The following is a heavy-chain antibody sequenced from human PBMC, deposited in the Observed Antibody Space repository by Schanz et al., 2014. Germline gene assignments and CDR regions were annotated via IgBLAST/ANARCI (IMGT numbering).Heavy chain of an antibody. CDR1: GFTFSSYS. J-gene: IGHJ4*02. CDR2: VSRSTPDI. Sequence: DVHLLESGGGLVQPGGSLRLSCTASGFTFSSYSMNWVRQAPGKGLEWVSYVSRSTPDIYYADSVKGRFTISRDNFKGALYLQMSSLRAEDTAVYYCAKSLESCPGGRCSRGYFDYWGQGTLVTVSS. D-gene: IGHD2-8*02. V-gene: IGHV3-48*01. CDR3: AKSLESCPGGRCSRGYFDY.